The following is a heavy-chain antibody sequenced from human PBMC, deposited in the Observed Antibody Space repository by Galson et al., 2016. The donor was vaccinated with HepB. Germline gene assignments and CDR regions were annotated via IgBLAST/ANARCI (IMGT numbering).Heavy chain of an antibody. V-gene: IGHV5-51*03. CDR2: IYSADSDA. D-gene: IGHD2-15*01. J-gene: IGHJ3*02. Sequence: QSGAEVKKPGESLKISCKGSGYTFTNYWIGWVRQMPGKGLEWMGIIYSADSDARYSPSFQAQVTISADKSTNTAYLQWSSLKASDTAVYYCARPGGSNCYSCCGFDIWGQGTMVTVSS. CDR1: GYTFTNYW. CDR3: ARPGGSNCYSCCGFDI.